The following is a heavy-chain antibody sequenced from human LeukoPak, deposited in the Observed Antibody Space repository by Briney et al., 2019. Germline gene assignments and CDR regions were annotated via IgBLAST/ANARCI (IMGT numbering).Heavy chain of an antibody. D-gene: IGHD2-21*02. CDR1: GGTFSSYA. V-gene: IGHV1-69*04. J-gene: IGHJ6*02. Sequence: ASVKVSCKASGGTFSSYAISWVRQAPGQGLEWMGRMIPILGIANYAQKFQGRVTITADKSTSTAYMELSSLRSEDTAVYYCARDPLNGGVVTTYYYYYYGMDVWGQGTTVTVSS. CDR3: ARDPLNGGVVTTYYYYYYGMDV. CDR2: MIPILGIA.